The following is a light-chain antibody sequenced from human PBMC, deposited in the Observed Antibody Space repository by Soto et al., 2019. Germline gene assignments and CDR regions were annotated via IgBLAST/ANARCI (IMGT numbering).Light chain of an antibody. Sequence: QSVLTQPPSVSGAPGQRVTISCTGSSSNIGAGYDVHWYQQLPGTAPKLLIYGDRFSGSKSGTSAYLAITGLKSEDEADYFCQSFDSSLGAHVVFGGGTKLTVL. J-gene: IGLJ2*01. V-gene: IGLV1-40*01. CDR2: G. CDR3: QSFDSSLGAHVV. CDR1: SSNIGAGYD.